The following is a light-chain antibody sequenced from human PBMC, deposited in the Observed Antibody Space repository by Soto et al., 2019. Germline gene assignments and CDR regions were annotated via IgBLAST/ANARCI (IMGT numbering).Light chain of an antibody. V-gene: IGKV1-27*01. CDR1: QAISDY. J-gene: IGKJ4*01. CDR2: AAS. CDR3: QKFNAVPT. Sequence: DIQMTQSPSSLSASVGDRVTITCRANQAISDYLAWYQQKPGKVPTLLIYAASTLQSGVPSRFSGSGSGTDFTLTISSLQPEDAATYYCQKFNAVPTFGGGTKVEI.